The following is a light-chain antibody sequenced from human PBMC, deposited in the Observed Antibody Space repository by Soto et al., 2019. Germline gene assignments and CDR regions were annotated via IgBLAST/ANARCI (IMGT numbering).Light chain of an antibody. CDR1: QAIGIY. CDR2: DAS. V-gene: IGKV1-33*01. Sequence: DIQMTQSPSSLSASVGDRVTITCQASQAIGIYLNWYQQTPGKAPKLLMYDASNLETGVPSRFSGSGSGTDFTFTISSLQPEDTATYYCQQYDNFPYTFGQGTKLEI. J-gene: IGKJ2*01. CDR3: QQYDNFPYT.